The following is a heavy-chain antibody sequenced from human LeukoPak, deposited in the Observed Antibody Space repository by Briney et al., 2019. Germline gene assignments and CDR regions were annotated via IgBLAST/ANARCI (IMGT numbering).Heavy chain of an antibody. Sequence: GASVKVSCKASGYTFTGYYMHWVRQAPGQGLEWMGWINPNSGGTNYAQKFQGRVTMTRDTSISTAYMELSRLRSDDTAVYYCARTYDILTGYSYFDYRGQGTLVTVSS. CDR3: ARTYDILTGYSYFDY. CDR1: GYTFTGYY. D-gene: IGHD3-9*01. CDR2: INPNSGGT. J-gene: IGHJ4*02. V-gene: IGHV1-2*02.